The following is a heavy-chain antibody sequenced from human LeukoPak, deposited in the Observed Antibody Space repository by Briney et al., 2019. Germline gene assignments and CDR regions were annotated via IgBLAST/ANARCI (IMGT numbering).Heavy chain of an antibody. V-gene: IGHV4-31*03. Sequence: SETLSLTCTVSGGSISSGGYYWSWIRRHRGKGLEWIGYIYYSGSTYYNPSLKSRVTISVDTSKNQFSLKLSSVTAADTAVYYCARLLVVVPAAIRFDPWGQGTLVTVSS. CDR2: IYYSGST. CDR1: GGSISSGGYY. J-gene: IGHJ5*02. CDR3: ARLLVVVPAAIRFDP. D-gene: IGHD2-2*01.